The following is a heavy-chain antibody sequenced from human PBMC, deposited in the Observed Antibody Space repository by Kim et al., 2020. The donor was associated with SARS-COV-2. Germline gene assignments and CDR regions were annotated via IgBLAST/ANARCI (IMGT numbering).Heavy chain of an antibody. Sequence: ASVKVSCKASGYIFTSYDINWVRQATGQGLEWMGWMNPNSGNTGYAQKFQGRVTMTRNTSITTAYMELSSLRSEDTAVYYCALRIAAAGTPIGYWGQGTLVTVSS. J-gene: IGHJ4*02. CDR3: ALRIAAAGTPIGY. D-gene: IGHD6-13*01. V-gene: IGHV1-8*01. CDR2: MNPNSGNT. CDR1: GYIFTSYD.